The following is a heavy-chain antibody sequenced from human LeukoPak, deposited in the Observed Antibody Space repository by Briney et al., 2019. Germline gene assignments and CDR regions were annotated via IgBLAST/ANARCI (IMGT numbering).Heavy chain of an antibody. V-gene: IGHV1-18*01. CDR3: AMAQWEFDY. J-gene: IGHJ4*02. D-gene: IGHD1-26*01. CDR1: GYTFTSYD. Sequence: ASVTVSCKASGYTFTSYDINWVRQAPGQGLEWMGWISAYNGNTNYAQKLQGRVTMTTDTSTSTAYMELRSLRSDDTAVYYCAMAQWEFDYWGQGTLVTVSS. CDR2: ISAYNGNT.